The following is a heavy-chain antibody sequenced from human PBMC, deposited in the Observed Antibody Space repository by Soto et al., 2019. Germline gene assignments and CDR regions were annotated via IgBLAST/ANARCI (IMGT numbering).Heavy chain of an antibody. CDR1: GYPFTGYY. D-gene: IGHD3-22*01. V-gene: IGHV1-2*02. CDR3: AGADSSGYHDAFDI. J-gene: IGHJ3*02. CDR2: INPNRGGT. Sequence: ASVKVSCKASGYPFTGYYMHWVRPAPGQGLEWMGGINPNRGGTNYAQTFQGRVTMTRDTSISTAYMELSRLRSDDTAVYYCAGADSSGYHDAFDIWGQGTMVTVSS.